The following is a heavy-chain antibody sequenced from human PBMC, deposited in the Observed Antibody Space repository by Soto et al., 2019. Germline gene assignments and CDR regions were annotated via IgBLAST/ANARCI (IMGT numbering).Heavy chain of an antibody. CDR2: IYYSGNT. V-gene: IGHV4-30-4*01. CDR1: GGSTSSDNY. CDR3: AREGGESSDGLYYFDS. Sequence: SETLSLTCTVSGGSTSSDNYWSWIRQPPGKGLEWIGHIYYSGNTDYNPSLKSRLAISIDTSKNQFSLKLSSVTAADTAVYFCAREGGESSDGLYYFDSWGQGALVTVSS. J-gene: IGHJ4*02. D-gene: IGHD3-16*01.